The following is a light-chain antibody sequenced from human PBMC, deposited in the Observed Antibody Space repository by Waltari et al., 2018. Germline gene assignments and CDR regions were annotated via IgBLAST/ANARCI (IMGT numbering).Light chain of an antibody. CDR2: WAS. V-gene: IGKV4-1*01. J-gene: IGKJ2*01. CDR3: QQFYSTPYT. Sequence: DIVMTQSPDSLAVSLGERATINCKSSQSVLYSSNNLNYLAWYQQKPGQPPKLLIYWASTRESGCPDRFSGSGSGTDFTLTISSLQAEDVAVYYCQQFYSTPYTFGQGTKLEIK. CDR1: QSVLYSSNNLNY.